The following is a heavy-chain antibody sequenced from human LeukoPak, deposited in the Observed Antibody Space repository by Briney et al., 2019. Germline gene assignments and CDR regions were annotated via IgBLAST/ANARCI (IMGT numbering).Heavy chain of an antibody. CDR2: INHSGST. CDR1: GGSFSGYY. Sequence: SGTLSLTCAVYGGSFSGYYWSWIRQPPGKGLEWIGEINHSGSTNYNPSLKSRVTISVDTSKNQFSLKLSSVTAADTAVYYCASREISSSWYYWGQGTLVTVSS. V-gene: IGHV4-34*01. CDR3: ASREISSSWYY. J-gene: IGHJ4*02. D-gene: IGHD6-13*01.